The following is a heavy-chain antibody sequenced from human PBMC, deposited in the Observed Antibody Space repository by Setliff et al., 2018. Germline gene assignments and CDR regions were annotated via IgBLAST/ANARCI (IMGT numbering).Heavy chain of an antibody. CDR3: ARALGATITHFDY. CDR1: GYRLIEVS. D-gene: IGHD1-26*01. V-gene: IGHV1-24*01. CDR2: FDPEDEET. J-gene: IGHJ4*02. Sequence: ASVKVSCKVSGYRLIEVSMHWVRQAPGKGLEWMGGFDPEDEETIYAQKFQGRVTMTDDTSTDTAYMELSSLRSEDTAMYYCARALGATITHFDYWGQGTLVTVSS.